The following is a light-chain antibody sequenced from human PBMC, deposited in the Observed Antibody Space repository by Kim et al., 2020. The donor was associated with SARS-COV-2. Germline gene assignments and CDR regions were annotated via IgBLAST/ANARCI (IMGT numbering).Light chain of an antibody. CDR3: CSYAGNYALD. J-gene: IGLJ2*01. CDR1: ISDIGGYNS. CDR2: DVS. V-gene: IGLV2-11*01. Sequence: GQSVTISCTGTISDIGGYNSVSWYQQFPGKAPKVMIFDVSERPSGVPDRFSGSKSANTASLTISGLQAEDEADYYCCSYAGNYALDFGGGTQLTVL.